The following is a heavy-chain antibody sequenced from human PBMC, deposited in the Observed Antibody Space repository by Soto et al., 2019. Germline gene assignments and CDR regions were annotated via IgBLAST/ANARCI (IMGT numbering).Heavy chain of an antibody. Sequence: PSETLSLTCSVSGGSISSSSYFWGWIRQPPGKGLEWIGSIYYSGSTYYNPSLKSRVTVSVDTSKNQFSLKLSSVTAADTAVYYCARTLTTRIAVAGPPGYWGQGTLVTVSS. CDR2: IYYSGST. D-gene: IGHD6-19*01. CDR1: GGSISSSSYF. V-gene: IGHV4-39*01. J-gene: IGHJ4*02. CDR3: ARTLTTRIAVAGPPGY.